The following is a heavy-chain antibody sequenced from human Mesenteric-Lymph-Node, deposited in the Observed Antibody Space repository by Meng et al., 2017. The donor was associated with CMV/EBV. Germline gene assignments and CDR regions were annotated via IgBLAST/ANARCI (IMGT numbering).Heavy chain of an antibody. J-gene: IGHJ6*02. V-gene: IGHV3-72*01. CDR2: TRNKANSYTT. CDR1: GFIFSDHY. Sequence: GESLKISCAASGFIFSDHYMDWVRQAPGKGLEWVGRTRNKANSYTTEYAASVKGRFIISRDDSKNSLYLQMNSLKTEDTAVYYCARGQGYYYGMDVWGQGTTVTVSS. CDR3: ARGQGYYYGMDV.